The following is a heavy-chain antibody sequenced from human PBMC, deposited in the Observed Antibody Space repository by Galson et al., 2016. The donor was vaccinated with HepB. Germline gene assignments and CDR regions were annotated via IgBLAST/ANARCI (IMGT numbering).Heavy chain of an antibody. CDR2: IIPLFGTT. D-gene: IGHD3-22*01. J-gene: IGHJ2*01. CDR1: GSTFSTYS. Sequence: SVKVSCKASGSTFSTYSVSWVRQAPGQGLEWLGGIIPLFGTTNYAQKFQGRVTITADESTYTAYMELSSLRSEDTAVYYCARKTYYYDSSGYLDPRFRYFDLWGRGTLVTVSS. CDR3: ARKTYYYDSSGYLDPRFRYFDL. V-gene: IGHV1-69*13.